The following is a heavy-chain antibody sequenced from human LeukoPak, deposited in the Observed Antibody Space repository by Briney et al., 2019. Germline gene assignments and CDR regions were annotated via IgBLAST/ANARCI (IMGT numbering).Heavy chain of an antibody. D-gene: IGHD6-13*01. CDR1: GFTFSSYA. V-gene: IGHV3-30-3*01. CDR2: ISYDGSNK. J-gene: IGHJ5*02. CDR3: AKGPYSSSFWFDP. Sequence: GGSLRLSCAASGFTFSSYAMHWVRQAPGKGLEWVAVISYDGSNKYYADTVKGRFTISRDNSKNTLHLQMNSLRAEDTAVYYCAKGPYSSSFWFDPWGQGTLVTVSS.